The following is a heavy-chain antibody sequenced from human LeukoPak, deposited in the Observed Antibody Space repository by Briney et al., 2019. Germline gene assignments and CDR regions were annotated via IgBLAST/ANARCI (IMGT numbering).Heavy chain of an antibody. CDR1: GYTFTSYD. D-gene: IGHD5-12*01. CDR2: MNPNSGNT. V-gene: IGHV1-8*03. Sequence: ASVKVSCKASGYTFTSYDINWVRQATGQGLEWMGWMNPNSGNTGYAQKFQGRVTITRNTSISTAYMELSSLRSEDTAVYYCASLSGYDFRLMRPSTGDAFDIWGQGTMVTVSS. J-gene: IGHJ3*02. CDR3: ASLSGYDFRLMRPSTGDAFDI.